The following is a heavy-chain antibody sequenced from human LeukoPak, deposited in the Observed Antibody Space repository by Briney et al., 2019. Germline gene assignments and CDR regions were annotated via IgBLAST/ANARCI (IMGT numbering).Heavy chain of an antibody. CDR3: AKGLGRYRNNYFDY. CDR2: ISGSGGST. Sequence: GGSLRLSCAASGFTFSSYAMSWVRQAPGKGLEWVSAISGSGGSTYYADSVKGRFTISRDDSKNTLYLQMNSLRAEDMAVYYCAKGLGRYRNNYFDYWGQGTLVTVSS. V-gene: IGHV3-23*01. J-gene: IGHJ4*02. D-gene: IGHD1-26*01. CDR1: GFTFSSYA.